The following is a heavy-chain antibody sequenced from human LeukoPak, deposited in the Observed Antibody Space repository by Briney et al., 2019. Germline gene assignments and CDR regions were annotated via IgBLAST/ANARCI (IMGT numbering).Heavy chain of an antibody. CDR1: GFTFSIYA. CDR2: IRGSGGST. J-gene: IGHJ6*02. V-gene: IGHV3-23*01. D-gene: IGHD3-10*01. Sequence: GGSLRLSCAASGFTFSIYAMSWVRHPPGKGLERVSAIRGSGGSTYYADSVKGRFTISRDNSKNTLYLQMNSLRAEDTAVYYCARDGYYYGSKYYYGMDVWGQGTTVTVSS. CDR3: ARDGYYYGSKYYYGMDV.